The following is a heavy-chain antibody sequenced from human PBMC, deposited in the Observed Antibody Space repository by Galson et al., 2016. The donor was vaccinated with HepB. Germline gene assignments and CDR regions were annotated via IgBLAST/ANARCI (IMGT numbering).Heavy chain of an antibody. J-gene: IGHJ4*02. D-gene: IGHD5-24*01. CDR2: VYHSGST. CDR3: ARQHRGGPSDY. CDR1: GYSINSGYY. Sequence: ETLSLTCAVSGYSINSGYYWGWIRQPPGKGLEWIGSVYHSGSTYYNPSLKSRVTISVDTSNNHFSLRLTSVTAANTALYYCARQHRGGPSDYWGQGILVIVTS. V-gene: IGHV4-38-2*01.